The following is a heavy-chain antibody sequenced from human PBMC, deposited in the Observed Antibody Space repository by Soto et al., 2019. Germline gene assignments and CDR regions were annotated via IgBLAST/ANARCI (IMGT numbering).Heavy chain of an antibody. CDR1: GGSVSSYT. CDR2: IIPILGRA. D-gene: IGHD4-4*01. V-gene: IGHV1-69*08. J-gene: IGHJ4*02. CDR3: AGDSGYSNYAFEF. Sequence: QVQLVQSGAEVKKPGSSVKVSCKASGGSVSSYTLSWVRQAPGQGLEWMGRIIPILGRANYAQKFQGRVTITADKSTSIVYMELISLRSEDTAVYFCAGDSGYSNYAFEFWGQGTLVTVSS.